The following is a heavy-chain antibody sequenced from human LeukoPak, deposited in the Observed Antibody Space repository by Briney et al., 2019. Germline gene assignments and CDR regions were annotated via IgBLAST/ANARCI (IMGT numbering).Heavy chain of an antibody. CDR1: GGSISSGGYS. D-gene: IGHD4-11*01. CDR3: ARPRHLTVTTPTWFDP. V-gene: IGHV4-30-2*03. J-gene: IGHJ5*02. CDR2: IYYSGTT. Sequence: PSQTLSLTCAVSGGSISSGGYSWSWIRQPPGKGLEWIGSIYYSGTTYYNPSLKSRVTISVDTSKNQFSLKLSSVTAADTAIYYCARPRHLTVTTPTWFDPWGQGILVTVSS.